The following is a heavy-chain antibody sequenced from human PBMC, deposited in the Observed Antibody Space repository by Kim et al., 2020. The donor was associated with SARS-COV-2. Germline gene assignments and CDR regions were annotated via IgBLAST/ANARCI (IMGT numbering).Heavy chain of an antibody. Sequence: SRVTISVDTSKNQFSLKLSSVTAADTAVYYCAREVVVAATIYYYYGMDVWGQGTTVTVSS. J-gene: IGHJ6*02. V-gene: IGHV4-59*01. CDR3: AREVVVAATIYYYYGMDV. D-gene: IGHD2-15*01.